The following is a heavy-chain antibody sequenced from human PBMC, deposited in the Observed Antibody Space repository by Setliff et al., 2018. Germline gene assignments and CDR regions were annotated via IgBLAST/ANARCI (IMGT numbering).Heavy chain of an antibody. CDR2: INHRGST. D-gene: IGHD3-10*01. CDR1: GGTFSDYY. Sequence: PSETLSLTCAAYGGTFSDYYWTWIRQPPGKGLEWVGEINHRGSTNYNPSLKSRVTISVDTSKDQFSLKVISMTAADTAVYYCARGQNSYHPGSGGPLYDHWGQGTQVTVSS. V-gene: IGHV4-34*01. J-gene: IGHJ4*02. CDR3: ARGQNSYHPGSGGPLYDH.